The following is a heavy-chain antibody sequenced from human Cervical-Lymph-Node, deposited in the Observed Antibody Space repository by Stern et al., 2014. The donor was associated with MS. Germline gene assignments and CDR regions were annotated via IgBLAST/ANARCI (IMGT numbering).Heavy chain of an antibody. Sequence: VQLEESGPGLVKPSQTLSLTCTVSGGSISSGSYYWSWIRQPAGKGLEWIGRIYTSGSTNNTPALKDRATIAVNTSKTQSPRKLSSVTAADTAVYYCARDCRLRYFDNYGMDVWGQGTTVTVSS. D-gene: IGHD3-9*01. V-gene: IGHV4-61*02. CDR2: IYTSGST. CDR1: GGSISSGSYY. CDR3: ARDCRLRYFDNYGMDV. J-gene: IGHJ6*02.